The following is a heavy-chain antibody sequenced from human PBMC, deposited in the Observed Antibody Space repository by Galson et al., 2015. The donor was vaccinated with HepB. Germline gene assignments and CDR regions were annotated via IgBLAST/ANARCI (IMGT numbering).Heavy chain of an antibody. J-gene: IGHJ4*02. CDR1: GFTFSSYA. CDR3: AKEGTYYDFWSGYSHPLDY. V-gene: IGHV3-23*01. CDR2: ISGSGGST. D-gene: IGHD3-3*01. Sequence: SLRLSCAASGFTFSSYAMSWVRQAPGKGLEWVSAISGSGGSTYYADSVRGRFTISRDNSKNTLYLQMNSLRAEDTAVYYCAKEGTYYDFWSGYSHPLDYWGQGTLVTVSS.